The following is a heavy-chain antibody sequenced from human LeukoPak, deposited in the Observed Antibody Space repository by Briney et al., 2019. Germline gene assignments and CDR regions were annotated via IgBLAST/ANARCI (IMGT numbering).Heavy chain of an antibody. CDR1: GGTFSSYA. D-gene: IGHD5-18*01. V-gene: IGHV1-69*04. J-gene: IGHJ6*02. CDR2: IIPILGIA. CDR3: AKAGYEKGLTASGLNYYYGMDV. Sequence: ASVKVSCKASGGTFSSYAISWVRQAPGQGLEWMGRIIPILGIANYAQKFQGRVTITADKSTSTAYMELSSLRSEDTAVYYCAKAGYEKGLTASGLNYYYGMDVWGQGTTVTVSS.